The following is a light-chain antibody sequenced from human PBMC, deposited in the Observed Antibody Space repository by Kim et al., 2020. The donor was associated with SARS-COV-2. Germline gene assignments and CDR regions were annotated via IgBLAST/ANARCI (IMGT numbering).Light chain of an antibody. V-gene: IGKV1-5*01. CDR3: QQYNDYTLK. CDR2: DAS. J-gene: IGKJ4*02. CDR1: QSLGNW. Sequence: DIQLTQSPSTLSASVGDRVTITCRASQSLGNWLAWYQQKPGKTPNLLIYDASSLESGVPSRFSGSGSATEFTLTISSLQPDDFATYYCQQYNDYTLKFGGGTKVDIK.